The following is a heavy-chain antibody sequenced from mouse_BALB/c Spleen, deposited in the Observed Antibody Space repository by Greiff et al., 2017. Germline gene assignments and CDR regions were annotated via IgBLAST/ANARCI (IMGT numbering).Heavy chain of an antibody. CDR1: GYTFTSYW. J-gene: IGHJ2*01. Sequence: VQLKESGTVLARPGASVKMSCKASGYTFTSYWMHWVKQRPGQGLEWIGAIYPGNSDTSYNQKFKGKAKLTAVTSTSTAYMELSSLTNEDSAVYYCTRRSIYYGNPFDYWGQGTTLTVSS. CDR3: TRRSIYYGNPFDY. CDR2: IYPGNSDT. V-gene: IGHV1-5*01. D-gene: IGHD2-1*01.